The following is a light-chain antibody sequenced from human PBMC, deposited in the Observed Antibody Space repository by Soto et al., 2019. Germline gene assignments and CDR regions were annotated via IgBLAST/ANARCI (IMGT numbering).Light chain of an antibody. V-gene: IGKV3-15*01. Sequence: EIVMTQSPATLSMSPGERATLSCRASQSINSNLAWYQQSPGQAPRLLIYGASTRAIGLPTRFSGSGSGTEFTLTISSLQYEDFAIYYCQQYNNWPETFGQGTKVDIK. J-gene: IGKJ1*01. CDR2: GAS. CDR3: QQYNNWPET. CDR1: QSINSN.